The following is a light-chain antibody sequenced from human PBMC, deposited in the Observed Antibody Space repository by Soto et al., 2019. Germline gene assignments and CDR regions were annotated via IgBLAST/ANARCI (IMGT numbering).Light chain of an antibody. Sequence: DIQMTQSPSSVSASVGDRVTITCRASQGVNNWLAWYQQKSGKAPKLLIYAASSLQSGVPSRFSGSGSGTDFTLTISSLQPEDFATYYCQQAHSLPLTFGGGTKVEIK. V-gene: IGKV1D-12*01. J-gene: IGKJ4*01. CDR3: QQAHSLPLT. CDR2: AAS. CDR1: QGVNNW.